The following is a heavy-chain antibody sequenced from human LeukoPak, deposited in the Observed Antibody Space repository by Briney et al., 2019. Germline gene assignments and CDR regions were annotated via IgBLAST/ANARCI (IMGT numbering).Heavy chain of an antibody. Sequence: GGSLRLSCAASGFTFDDYAMRWVRQAPGKGLEWVSGISWNSGSIGYADSVKGRFTISRDNAKNSLYLQMNSLRAEDTALYYCAKSSSGVTTFPTFDYWGQGTLVTVSS. CDR3: AKSSSGVTTFPTFDY. J-gene: IGHJ4*02. CDR1: GFTFDDYA. V-gene: IGHV3-9*01. D-gene: IGHD4-17*01. CDR2: ISWNSGSI.